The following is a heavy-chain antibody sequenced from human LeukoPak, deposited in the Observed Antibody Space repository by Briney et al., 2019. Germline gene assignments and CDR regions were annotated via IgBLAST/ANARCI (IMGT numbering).Heavy chain of an antibody. CDR3: ARDRVGDYGSYYYYGMDV. Sequence: GGSLRLSCAASGFTFDDYAMHWVRQAPGKGLEWVSGISWNSGSIGYADSVKGRFTISRDNSKNTLYLQMNSLRAEDTAVYYCARDRVGDYGSYYYYGMDVWGQGTTVTVSS. CDR2: ISWNSGSI. D-gene: IGHD4-17*01. J-gene: IGHJ6*02. V-gene: IGHV3-9*01. CDR1: GFTFDDYA.